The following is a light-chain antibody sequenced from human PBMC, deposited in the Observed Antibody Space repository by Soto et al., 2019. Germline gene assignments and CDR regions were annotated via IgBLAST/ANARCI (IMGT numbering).Light chain of an antibody. CDR1: QSIGSL. J-gene: IGKJ1*01. Sequence: DVQMTQSPSTLSASVGDRVTITCRASQSIGSLLAWYQQKPGKAPNLLIYKASSLESGVPSRFSGSGFGTEFALSIPGLQPDDFSTYNYQHYNSWAFGQGTKVEI. CDR2: KAS. V-gene: IGKV1-5*03. CDR3: QHYNSWA.